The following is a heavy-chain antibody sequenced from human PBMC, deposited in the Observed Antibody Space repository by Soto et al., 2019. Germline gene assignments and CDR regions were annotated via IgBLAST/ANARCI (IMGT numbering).Heavy chain of an antibody. V-gene: IGHV3-7*01. CDR2: IKQDGSEK. Sequence: EVQLVESGGGLVQPGGSLRLSCAASGFTFSSYWMSWVRQAPVKGLEWEGNIKQDGSEKNYVDFMEGRFTISRDNAENSLYLQMNSLRAEDTAVYYCARIASAGRGWDVWGQGTTVVVSS. D-gene: IGHD6-13*01. J-gene: IGHJ6*02. CDR3: ARIASAGRGWDV. CDR1: GFTFSSYW.